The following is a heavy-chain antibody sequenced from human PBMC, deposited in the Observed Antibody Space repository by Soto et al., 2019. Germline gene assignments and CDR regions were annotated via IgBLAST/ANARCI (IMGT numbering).Heavy chain of an antibody. D-gene: IGHD3-22*01. CDR1: GGTFSRHA. CDR3: ARGCRYDCNYYYYAD. Sequence: QVQLVQSGAEVRKPGSSVKLSCKASGGTFSRHAISWVRQAPGQGLEWMGGIIPTFGTANHAQKFQGRVTIVADEANSTVYLELDSMRSEAKEMYYCARGCRYDCNYYYYADWGQGTLVIVSS. CDR2: IIPTFGTA. J-gene: IGHJ4*02. V-gene: IGHV1-69*01.